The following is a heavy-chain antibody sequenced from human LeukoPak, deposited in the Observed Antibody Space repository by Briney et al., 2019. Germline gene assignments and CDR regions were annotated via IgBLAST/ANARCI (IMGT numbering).Heavy chain of an antibody. J-gene: IGHJ5*02. D-gene: IGHD6-6*01. V-gene: IGHV4-4*02. Sequence: SETLSLTCAVSGGSISSSNWWSWVRQPPGKGLEWIGEIYHSGSTNYNPPLKSRVTISVGKSKNQFSLKLSSVTAADTAVYYCARGGGGSSGWFDPWGQGTLVTVPS. CDR3: ARGGGGSSGWFDP. CDR2: IYHSGST. CDR1: GGSISSSNW.